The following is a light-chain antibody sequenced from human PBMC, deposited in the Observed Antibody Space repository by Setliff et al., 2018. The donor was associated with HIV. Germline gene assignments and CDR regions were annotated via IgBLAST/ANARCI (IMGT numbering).Light chain of an antibody. CDR1: SGDVGRYNL. CDR2: QAS. Sequence: QSALTQPASVSGSPGQSITNPCTGTSGDVGRYNLVSWYQQQPGKPPKLMIYQASKRSSGVSNRFSGSKSGNTASLTISGLQAEDEADYYCCSNTGSNTYVFGTGTKVTVL. J-gene: IGLJ1*01. CDR3: CSNTGSNTYV. V-gene: IGLV2-23*01.